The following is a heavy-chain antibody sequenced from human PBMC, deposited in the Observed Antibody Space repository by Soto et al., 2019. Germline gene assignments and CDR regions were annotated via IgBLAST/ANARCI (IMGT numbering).Heavy chain of an antibody. V-gene: IGHV4-59*01. CDR1: GAAINSYY. J-gene: IGHJ4*02. Sequence: PSETLSLTCTVSGAAINSYYWSWRRQAPGLGLEWIGYIYYTGSTNYNPSLESRVTVSVDRSRNQFSLELRSVTAADTAVYYCARVDGYFFFFDNWGQGTQVTVS. CDR3: ARVDGYFFFFDN. D-gene: IGHD3-22*01. CDR2: IYYTGST.